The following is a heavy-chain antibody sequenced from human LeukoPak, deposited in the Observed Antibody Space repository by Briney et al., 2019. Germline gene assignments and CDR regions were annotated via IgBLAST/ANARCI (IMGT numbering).Heavy chain of an antibody. V-gene: IGHV3-21*01. D-gene: IGHD3-22*01. CDR3: ARDRQLYYYDSSGYYYDY. CDR2: ISSSSSYI. Sequence: GGSLRLSCAASGFTFTIFGLNWVRQAPGKGLEWVSSISSSSSYIYYADSVKGRFTISRDNAKNSLYLQTNSLRAEDTAVYYCARDRQLYYYDSSGYYYDYWGQGTLVTVSS. CDR1: GFTFTIFG. J-gene: IGHJ4*02.